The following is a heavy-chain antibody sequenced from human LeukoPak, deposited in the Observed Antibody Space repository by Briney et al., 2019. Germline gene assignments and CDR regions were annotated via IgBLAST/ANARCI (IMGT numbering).Heavy chain of an antibody. D-gene: IGHD2-2*01. Sequence: GASVKVSCKASGYTITSYGISWVRQAPGQGLEWMGWISAYNGNTNYAQKLQGRVTMTTDTSTSTAYMELRSLRSDDTAVYYCARDDLGYCSSTSCSNYYYYYGMDVWGQRTTVTVSS. CDR1: GYTITSYG. J-gene: IGHJ6*02. V-gene: IGHV1-18*01. CDR3: ARDDLGYCSSTSCSNYYYYYGMDV. CDR2: ISAYNGNT.